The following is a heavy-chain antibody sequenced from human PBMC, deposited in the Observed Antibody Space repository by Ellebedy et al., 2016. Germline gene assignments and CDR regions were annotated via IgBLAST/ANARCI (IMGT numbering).Heavy chain of an antibody. CDR1: GGSIRSDSYY. CDR3: ARDLQNTGGYWPWDY. V-gene: IGHV4-39*07. Sequence: SETLSLXCSVSGGSIRSDSYYWGWIRQPPGKGLEWMGSIYYSGKTYYNPSLKSRVTMSVDTAKNQFSLKLSSVTAADTAVYYCARDLQNTGGYWPWDYWGQGILVTVSS. J-gene: IGHJ4*02. CDR2: IYYSGKT. D-gene: IGHD5-12*01.